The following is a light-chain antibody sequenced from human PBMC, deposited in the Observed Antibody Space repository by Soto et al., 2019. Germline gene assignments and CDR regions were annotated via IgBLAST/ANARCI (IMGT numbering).Light chain of an antibody. Sequence: QSLLTQPPSVSGAPGQRVTISCTGSSSNIGAGYDVHWYQQRPGTAPKLLIFGNINRPSGVPDRFSGSKSGTSASLAITGLQAEDEGDYYFQSYDSTMSARYGVGTRTKVTVL. CDR2: GNI. CDR3: QSYDSTMSARYG. J-gene: IGLJ1*01. V-gene: IGLV1-40*01. CDR1: SSNIGAGYD.